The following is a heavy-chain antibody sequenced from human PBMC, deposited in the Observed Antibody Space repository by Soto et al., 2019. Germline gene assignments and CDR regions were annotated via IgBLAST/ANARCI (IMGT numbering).Heavy chain of an antibody. CDR3: AHRSYCSGGSCYPRWFDP. CDR1: GFSLSTSGVG. CDR2: IYWDDDK. J-gene: IGHJ5*02. V-gene: IGHV2-5*02. Sequence: SGPTLVNPTQTLTLTCTFSGFSLSTSGVGVGWIRQPPGNALEWLALIYWDDDKRYSPSLKSRLTITKDTSKNQVVLTMTNMDPVDTATYYCAHRSYCSGGSCYPRWFDPWGQGTLVTVSS. D-gene: IGHD2-15*01.